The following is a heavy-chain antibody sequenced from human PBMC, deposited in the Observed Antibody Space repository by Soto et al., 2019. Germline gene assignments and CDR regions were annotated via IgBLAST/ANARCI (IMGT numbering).Heavy chain of an antibody. CDR3: ATFTFGRPFDT. CDR2: ISGSGFST. D-gene: IGHD3-16*01. CDR1: GFTFNTYA. Sequence: PGGSLRLSCAASGFTFNTYAMSWVRQAPGQGLEWVSAISGSGFSTYYADSVKGRFSISSDSSKXXXXXXXXXLXADDTAVYFCATFTFGRPFDTWGQGTMVTVSS. J-gene: IGHJ3*02. V-gene: IGHV3-23*01.